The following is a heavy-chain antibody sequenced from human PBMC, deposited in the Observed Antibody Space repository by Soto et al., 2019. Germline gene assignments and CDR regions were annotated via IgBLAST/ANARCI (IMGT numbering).Heavy chain of an antibody. D-gene: IGHD3-16*01. J-gene: IGHJ4*02. V-gene: IGHV3-33*01. CDR3: ARDRFGGALDY. CDR1: GFTFSSYG. Sequence: QVQLVESGGGVVQPGRSLRLSCAASGFTFSSYGMHWVRQAPGKGLEWVAVIWYDGSNKYYADSVKGRFTISRDNSKNTLYLQMNSLRAEDTAVYYCARDRFGGALDYWGQGTLVTVSS. CDR2: IWYDGSNK.